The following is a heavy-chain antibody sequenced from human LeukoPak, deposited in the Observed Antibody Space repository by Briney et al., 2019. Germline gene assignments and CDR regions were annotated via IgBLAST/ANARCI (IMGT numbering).Heavy chain of an antibody. CDR3: ARGVEPLAANTLAY. J-gene: IGHJ4*02. V-gene: IGHV3-53*01. CDR1: GFTVITND. CDR2: LYSDGNT. D-gene: IGHD1-14*01. Sequence: GGSLRLSCAASGFTVITNDMTWVRQAPGKGLEWVSVLYSDGNTKYADSVQGRFTISRNNSKNTLYLEMNSPSPDDTAVYYCARGVEPLAANTLAYWGQGTLVTVSS.